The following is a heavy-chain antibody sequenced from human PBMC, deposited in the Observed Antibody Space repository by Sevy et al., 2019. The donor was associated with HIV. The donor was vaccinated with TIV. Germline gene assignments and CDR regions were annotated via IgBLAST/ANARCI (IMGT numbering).Heavy chain of an antibody. CDR3: ARHAAGSIFGVVIIKSNYYYYGMDV. D-gene: IGHD3-3*01. J-gene: IGHJ6*02. CDR1: GGSISSSSYY. V-gene: IGHV4-39*01. Sequence: SETLSLTCTVSGGSISSSSYYWGWIRQPPGKGLEWIGSIYYSGSTYYNPSLKSRVTISVDTSKNQFSLKLSSVTAADTAVYYWARHAAGSIFGVVIIKSNYYYYGMDVWGQGTTVTVSS. CDR2: IYYSGST.